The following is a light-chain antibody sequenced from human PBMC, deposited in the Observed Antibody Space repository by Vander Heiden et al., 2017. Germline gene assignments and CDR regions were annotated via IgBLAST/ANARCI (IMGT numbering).Light chain of an antibody. Sequence: QSALTQPPSASGSPGHSVTVPCTGTTSDVVAYNYVSWYQQHPGKAPKLIIYEDTKRPSGVPDRFSASKSGDTASLTVSGLQAEDEADYYCSSHAGSNNYAFGTGTKVTVL. V-gene: IGLV2-8*01. CDR2: EDT. CDR1: TSDVVAYNY. J-gene: IGLJ1*01. CDR3: SSHAGSNNYA.